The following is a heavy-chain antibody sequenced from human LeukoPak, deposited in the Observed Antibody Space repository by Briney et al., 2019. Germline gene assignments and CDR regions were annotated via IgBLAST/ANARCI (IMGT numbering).Heavy chain of an antibody. J-gene: IGHJ4*02. D-gene: IGHD3-3*01. CDR2: IYTSGST. V-gene: IGHV4-4*07. CDR3: ARDGRYDFWSGYLPFDY. CDR1: GGSISSYY. Sequence: SETLSLTCTVSGGSISSYYWSWIRQPAGKGLEWIGRIYTSGSTNYNPSLKSRVTMSVDTSKNQFSLKLSSVTAADTAVYYCARDGRYDFWSGYLPFDYWGQGTLVTVPS.